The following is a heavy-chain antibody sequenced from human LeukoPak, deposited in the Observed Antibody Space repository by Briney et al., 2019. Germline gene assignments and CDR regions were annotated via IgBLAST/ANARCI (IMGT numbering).Heavy chain of an antibody. D-gene: IGHD4-23*01. J-gene: IGHJ4*02. CDR3: ARDHYGGNHGY. CDR2: ISAYNGNT. CDR1: GGTFSSYA. Sequence: ASVKVSCKASGGTFSSYAISWVRQAPGQGLEWMGWISAYNGNTNYAQKLQGRVTMTTDTSTSTAYMELRSLRSDDTAVYYCARDHYGGNHGYWGQGTLVTVSS. V-gene: IGHV1-18*01.